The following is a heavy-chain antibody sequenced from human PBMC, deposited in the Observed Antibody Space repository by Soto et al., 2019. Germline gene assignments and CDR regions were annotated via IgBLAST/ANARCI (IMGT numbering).Heavy chain of an antibody. Sequence: QVQLVQSGAEVQRPGASVKVSCKASGYIFTTYGISWVRQAPGQGLEWMGRISGYNGNTKYAQKFQDRVTMTTDTSTSTAYMELRSLRPDDTAVYYCARNEYCDGGTCYSGWFDPWGQGTLVTVSS. D-gene: IGHD2-15*01. CDR2: ISGYNGNT. V-gene: IGHV1-18*01. CDR3: ARNEYCDGGTCYSGWFDP. CDR1: GYIFTTYG. J-gene: IGHJ5*02.